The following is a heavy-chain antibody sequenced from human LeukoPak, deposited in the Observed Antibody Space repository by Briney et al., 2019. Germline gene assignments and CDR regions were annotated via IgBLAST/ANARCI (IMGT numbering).Heavy chain of an antibody. CDR1: GGSISSGGYY. Sequence: SQTLSLTCTVSGGSISSGGYYWGWIRQHPGKGLGWIGYIYYSGSTYYNPSLKSRVTISVDTSKNQFSLKLSSVTAADTAVYYCARDCHDSSGYSFDYWGQGTLVTVSS. CDR3: ARDCHDSSGYSFDY. CDR2: IYYSGST. J-gene: IGHJ4*02. D-gene: IGHD3-22*01. V-gene: IGHV4-31*03.